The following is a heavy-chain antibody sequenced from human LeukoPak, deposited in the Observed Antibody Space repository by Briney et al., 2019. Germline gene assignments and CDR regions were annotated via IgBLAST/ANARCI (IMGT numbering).Heavy chain of an antibody. CDR3: ARGAPDDYVWGSYRSDAFDI. CDR1: GGSISTYY. D-gene: IGHD3-16*02. Sequence: KPSETLSLTCTVSGGSISTYYWSWIRKPPGKGLEWIGHIYNSGSTNYSPSLKSRVTISVDTSKNQFSLKLSSVTAADTAVYYCARGAPDDYVWGSYRSDAFDIWGQGTMVTVSS. CDR2: IYNSGST. V-gene: IGHV4-59*12. J-gene: IGHJ3*02.